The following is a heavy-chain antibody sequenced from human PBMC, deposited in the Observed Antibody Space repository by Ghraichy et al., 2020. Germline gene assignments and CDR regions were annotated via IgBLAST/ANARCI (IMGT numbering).Heavy chain of an antibody. V-gene: IGHV3-23*01. CDR3: AGATAPPDAFDI. Sequence: GGSPRLSCAASGFTFSSYAMSWVRQAPGKGLEWVSAISGSGGSTYYADSVKGRFTISRDNSKNTLYLQMNSLRAEDTAVYYCAGATAPPDAFDIWGQGTMVTVSS. CDR2: ISGSGGST. J-gene: IGHJ3*02. CDR1: GFTFSSYA. D-gene: IGHD1-26*01.